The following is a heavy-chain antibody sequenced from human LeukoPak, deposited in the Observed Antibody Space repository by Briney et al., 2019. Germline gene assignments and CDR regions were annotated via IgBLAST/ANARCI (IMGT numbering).Heavy chain of an antibody. J-gene: IGHJ4*02. V-gene: IGHV3-66*01. CDR2: IYSGGNT. CDR1: GFTVSINS. Sequence: GGSLRLSCTVSGFTVSINSMSWVRQAPGKGLEWVSFIYSGGNTHYSDSVKGRFTISRDNAKNSLYLQMNSLRAEDTAVYYCARDYGGSSPFDYWGQGTLVTVSS. CDR3: ARDYGGSSPFDY. D-gene: IGHD4-23*01.